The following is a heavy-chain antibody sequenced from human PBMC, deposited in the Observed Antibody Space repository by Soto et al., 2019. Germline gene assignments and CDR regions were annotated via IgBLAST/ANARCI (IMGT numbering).Heavy chain of an antibody. CDR1: GGTFSSYA. Sequence: QVQLVQSGAEVKKPGSSVKVSCKASGGTFSSYALSWVRQAPGQGLEWMGGIIPIFGTANYAQKFQGRVTITADESTSTAYMELSSLRSEDTAVYYCARDGLDYYDSSGYSDYYYGMDVWGQGTTVTVSS. CDR2: IIPIFGTA. D-gene: IGHD3-22*01. J-gene: IGHJ6*02. CDR3: ARDGLDYYDSSGYSDYYYGMDV. V-gene: IGHV1-69*01.